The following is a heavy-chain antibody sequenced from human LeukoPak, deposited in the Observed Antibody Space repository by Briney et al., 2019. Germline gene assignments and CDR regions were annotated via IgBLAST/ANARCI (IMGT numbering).Heavy chain of an antibody. D-gene: IGHD2-15*01. V-gene: IGHV1-8*01. J-gene: IGHJ4*02. CDR2: MNPNSGNT. CDR3: ARGPRYCSGGSCYSAIDY. CDR1: GYTFTSYD. Sequence: ASVKVSCKASGYTFTSYDINWVRQATGQGLEWMGWMNPNSGNTGYAQKFQGRVTMTRNTSISTAYMELSSLRSEDTAVYYCARGPRYCSGGSCYSAIDYWGQGTLVTVSP.